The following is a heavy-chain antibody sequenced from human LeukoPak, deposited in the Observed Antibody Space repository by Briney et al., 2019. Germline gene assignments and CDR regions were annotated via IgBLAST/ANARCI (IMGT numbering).Heavy chain of an antibody. CDR1: GFTFGTYE. Sequence: GGSLRLSCAASGFTFGTYEMNWVRQAPGKGPEWVSYISYDGNTIYYAESVKGRFTISRDNSKNTLYLQMNSLRAEDTAVYYCAKALYGDYGRFDYWGQGTLVTVSS. CDR3: AKALYGDYGRFDY. D-gene: IGHD4-17*01. J-gene: IGHJ4*02. CDR2: ISYDGNTI. V-gene: IGHV3-48*03.